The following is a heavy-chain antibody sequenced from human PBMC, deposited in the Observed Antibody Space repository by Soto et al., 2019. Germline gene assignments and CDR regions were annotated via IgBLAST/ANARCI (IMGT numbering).Heavy chain of an antibody. CDR3: ARDGREYDFWSGNNMDYYGMDV. J-gene: IGHJ6*02. CDR2: ISSSSSYI. Sequence: GGSLRLSCAASGFTFSSYSMNWVRQAPGKGLEWVSSISSSSSYIYYADSVKGRFTISRDNAKNSLYLQMNSLRAEDTAVYYCARDGREYDFWSGNNMDYYGMDVWGQGTTVTVS. V-gene: IGHV3-21*01. D-gene: IGHD3-3*01. CDR1: GFTFSSYS.